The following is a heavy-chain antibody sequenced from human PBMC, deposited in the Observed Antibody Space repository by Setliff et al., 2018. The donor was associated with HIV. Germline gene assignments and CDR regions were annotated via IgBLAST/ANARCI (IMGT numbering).Heavy chain of an antibody. CDR1: GGSFSGYY. J-gene: IGHJ6*03. CDR3: ARARATETTFHYFDYYMDV. D-gene: IGHD4-4*01. V-gene: IGHV4-34*01. CDR2: VNHSGST. Sequence: KASETLSLTCAVYGGSFSGYYWSWIRQPPGKGLEWIGEVNHSGSTNYNPSLKSRVTISVDMSKNQFSLKLSSVTAADTAVYYCARARATETTFHYFDYYMDVWGKGTTVTVSS.